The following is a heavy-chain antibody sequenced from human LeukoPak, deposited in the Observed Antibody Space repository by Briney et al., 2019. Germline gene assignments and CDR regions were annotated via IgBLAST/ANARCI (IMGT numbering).Heavy chain of an antibody. V-gene: IGHV3-7*01. J-gene: IGHJ6*03. CDR2: IKQDGSEK. CDR3: ARESRGYDILTGKYHRGYYSYYMDV. D-gene: IGHD3-9*01. Sequence: GGSLRLSCAAFGFTFSSYWMSWVRQAPGMGLEWVANIKQDGSEKYYVESVKGRFTISRDSAKNSLYLQMNSLRAEDTAVYYCARESRGYDILTGKYHRGYYSYYMDVWGKGTTVTVSS. CDR1: GFTFSSYW.